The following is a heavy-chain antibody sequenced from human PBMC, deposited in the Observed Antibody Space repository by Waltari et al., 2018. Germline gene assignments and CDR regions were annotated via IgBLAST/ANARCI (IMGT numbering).Heavy chain of an antibody. CDR3: ARDPRGGSWFDAFDI. D-gene: IGHD2-15*01. CDR2: ITRIFGTA. V-gene: IGHV1-69*01. J-gene: IGHJ3*02. Sequence: QVQLVQSGAEVKKPGSSVKVSCKASGGTFSSYAISWVRPAPGQGLEWMGGITRIFGTANYAQKFQGRVTITADESTSTAYMELSSLRSEDTAVYYCARDPRGGSWFDAFDIWGQGTMVTVSS. CDR1: GGTFSSYA.